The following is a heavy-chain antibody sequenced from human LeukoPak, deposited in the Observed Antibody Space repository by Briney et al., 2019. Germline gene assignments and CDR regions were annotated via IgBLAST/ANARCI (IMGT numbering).Heavy chain of an antibody. V-gene: IGHV4-59*01. J-gene: IGHJ4*02. CDR3: ARSRGQQLEFDY. D-gene: IGHD6-13*01. CDR2: IYYSGST. Sequence: SETLSLTCTVSGGSISSYYWSWIRQPPGKGPEWIGYIYYSGSTNYNPSLKSRVTISVDTSKNQFSLKLSSVTAADTAVYYCARSRGQQLEFDYWGQGTLVTVSS. CDR1: GGSISSYY.